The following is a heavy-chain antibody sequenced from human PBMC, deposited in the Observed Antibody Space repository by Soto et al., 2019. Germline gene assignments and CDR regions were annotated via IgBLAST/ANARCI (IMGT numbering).Heavy chain of an antibody. Sequence: GCALRLSCAAPGFTFSSYAMHWVRQAPGKGLEWVAVISYDGSNKYYADSVKGRFTISRDNSKNTLYLQMNSLRAEDTAVYYCARDDFWSGPNLHYYYYGMDVWGQGTTVTASS. CDR3: ARDDFWSGPNLHYYYYGMDV. J-gene: IGHJ6*02. D-gene: IGHD3-3*01. CDR2: ISYDGSNK. CDR1: GFTFSSYA. V-gene: IGHV3-30-3*01.